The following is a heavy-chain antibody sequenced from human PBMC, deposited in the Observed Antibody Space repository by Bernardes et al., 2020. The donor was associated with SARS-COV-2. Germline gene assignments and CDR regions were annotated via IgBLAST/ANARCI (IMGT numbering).Heavy chain of an antibody. J-gene: IGHJ4*02. D-gene: IGHD5-12*01. Sequence: GGSLRLSCAASGYTFSSYCLHWARQAPGKGLVWVSGISEDGSAIRSADSVKGRFTISRDNAKNTLFLQMSSLTAEDTAVYYCARGSGYYYFDFWGQGTLVTVSS. CDR2: ISEDGSAI. CDR1: GYTFSSYC. CDR3: ARGSGYYYFDF. V-gene: IGHV3-74*01.